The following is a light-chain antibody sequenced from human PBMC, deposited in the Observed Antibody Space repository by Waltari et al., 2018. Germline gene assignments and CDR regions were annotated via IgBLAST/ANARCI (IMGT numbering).Light chain of an antibody. V-gene: IGKV3-20*01. CDR3: QHYERLPAT. CDR1: QSGSRA. CDR2: GAS. Sequence: EIVLTQSPGTLSLSPGERATLSCRASQSGSRALAWYQQKPGQAPRLLIYGASNRATGIPDRFSGSGSGTDFSLTISRLDPEDVAVYYCQHYERLPATFGQGTKVEIK. J-gene: IGKJ1*01.